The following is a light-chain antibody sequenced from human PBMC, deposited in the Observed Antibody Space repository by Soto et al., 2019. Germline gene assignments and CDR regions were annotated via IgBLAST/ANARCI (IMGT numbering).Light chain of an antibody. J-gene: IGLJ1*01. CDR2: EVT. CDR1: STDVGGYSY. CDR3: SSFTSSSTFV. V-gene: IGLV2-14*01. Sequence: QSALAQPASVSGSPGQSITISCTGTSTDVGGYSYVSWYQQYPGKAPNLMIYEVTNRPSGVSNRFSGSKSGSTASLTISGLQPEDEADYYCSSFTSSSTFVFGTGTKLTVL.